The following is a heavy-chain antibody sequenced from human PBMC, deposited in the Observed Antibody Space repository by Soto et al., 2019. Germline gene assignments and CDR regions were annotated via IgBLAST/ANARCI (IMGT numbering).Heavy chain of an antibody. J-gene: IGHJ6*02. Sequence: EVQLVESGGGLVQPGGSLRLSCIDSGFAFSTYWMHWVRQVPGKGLVWVSRISSDGRSTSDADSVKGRFTISRDNAKNTLYLQKNSLRAEDTAVYYCAREKLIRFLERSGEDHYYGMDVWGQGTTVTVSS. CDR1: GFAFSTYW. D-gene: IGHD3-3*01. V-gene: IGHV3-74*01. CDR3: AREKLIRFLERSGEDHYYGMDV. CDR2: ISSDGRST.